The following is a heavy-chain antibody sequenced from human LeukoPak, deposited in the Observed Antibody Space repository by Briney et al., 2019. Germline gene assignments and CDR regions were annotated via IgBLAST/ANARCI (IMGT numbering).Heavy chain of an antibody. CDR1: GYTFTGYY. J-gene: IGHJ4*02. Sequence: ASVKVSCKASGYTFTGYYMHWVRQAPGQGLEWMGWINPNSAGTNYAQKFQGRVTMTRDTSTGTVYMELSRLRSDDTAVYYCARTLYIAAAPGGFDYWGQGTLVTVSS. D-gene: IGHD6-13*01. CDR3: ARTLYIAAAPGGFDY. CDR2: INPNSAGT. V-gene: IGHV1-2*02.